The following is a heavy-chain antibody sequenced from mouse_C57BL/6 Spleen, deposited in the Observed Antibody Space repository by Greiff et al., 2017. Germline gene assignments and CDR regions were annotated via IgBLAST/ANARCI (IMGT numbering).Heavy chain of an antibody. V-gene: IGHV6-6*01. CDR2: IRNKANNHAT. CDR1: GFTFSDAW. CDR3: PITTVEDYAMDY. Sequence: EVMLVESGGGLVQPGGSMKLSCAASGFTFSDAWMDWVRQSPEKGLEWVAEIRNKANNHATYYAASVKGRFTISRDDSKSSVYLQMNSLRAEDTGIYYCPITTVEDYAMDYWGQGTSVTVSS. J-gene: IGHJ4*01. D-gene: IGHD1-1*01.